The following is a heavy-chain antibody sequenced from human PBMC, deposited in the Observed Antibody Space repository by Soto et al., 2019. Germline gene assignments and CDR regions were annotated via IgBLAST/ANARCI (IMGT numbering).Heavy chain of an antibody. D-gene: IGHD5-12*01. CDR2: IYYSGST. J-gene: IGHJ4*02. CDR1: GGSVSSGSYY. CDR3: AVQGYDLVPDY. Sequence: KLRKTLSLTCTVSGGSVSSGSYYWSWIRQPPGKGLEWIGYIYYSGSTNYNPSLKSRVTISVDTSKNQFSLKLSSVTAADTAVYYCAVQGYDLVPDYWGQGTLVTVSS. V-gene: IGHV4-61*01.